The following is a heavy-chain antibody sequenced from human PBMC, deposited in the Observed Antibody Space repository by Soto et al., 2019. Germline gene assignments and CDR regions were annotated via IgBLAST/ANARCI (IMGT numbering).Heavy chain of an antibody. D-gene: IGHD3-10*01. J-gene: IGHJ6*03. CDR3: ARHATSGSYYTPFYYYYYMDV. CDR2: IYYSGST. Sequence: SETLSLTCTVSGGSISSYYWSWIRQPPGKGLEWIGYIYYSGSTNYNPSLKSRVTISVDTSKNQFSLKLSSVTAADTAVYYCARHATSGSYYTPFYYYYYMDVWGKGTTVTVSS. CDR1: GGSISSYY. V-gene: IGHV4-59*08.